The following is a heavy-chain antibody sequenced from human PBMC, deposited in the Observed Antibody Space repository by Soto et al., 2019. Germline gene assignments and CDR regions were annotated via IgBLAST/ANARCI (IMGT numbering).Heavy chain of an antibody. D-gene: IGHD2-21*01. CDR3: ARGDLHSPRVPANFDY. J-gene: IGHJ4*02. V-gene: IGHV4-34*01. CDR2: INHSGST. Sequence: SETLSLTCAVYGGSFSGYYWSWIRQPPGKGLEWIGEINHSGSTNYNPSLKSRVTISVDTSKNQFSLKLSSVTAADTAVYYCARGDLHSPRVPANFDYWGQGTLVTVSS. CDR1: GGSFSGYY.